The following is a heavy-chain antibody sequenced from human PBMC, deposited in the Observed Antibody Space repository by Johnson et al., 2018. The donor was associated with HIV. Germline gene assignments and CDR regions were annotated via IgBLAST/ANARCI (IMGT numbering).Heavy chain of an antibody. D-gene: IGHD5-24*01. CDR3: AREGATIEGRSTFDI. CDR2: INWNGGRT. V-gene: IGHV3-20*04. J-gene: IGHJ3*02. Sequence: VQLVESGGGVVRPGGSLRVSCEASGFTFDDYAMSWVRQPPGKGLEWVSGINWNGGRTGYADSVKGRFTISRDISKNTLYLQMNRLRAEDTAGYYCAREGATIEGRSTFDIWGPGTMVTVSS. CDR1: GFTFDDYA.